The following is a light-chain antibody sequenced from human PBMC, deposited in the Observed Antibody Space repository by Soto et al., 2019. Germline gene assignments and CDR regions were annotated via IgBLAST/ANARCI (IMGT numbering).Light chain of an antibody. CDR3: QQYNNWLT. J-gene: IGKJ1*01. CDR2: GAS. Sequence: EIVVTQSPATLSVSPGERATLSCRASQSVSSNLAWYQQKPGQAPRLLIYGASTRATDIPARFSGSGSGTEFTLTISSLQSEDFAVYYCQQYNNWLTFGQGTKVDIK. CDR1: QSVSSN. V-gene: IGKV3-15*01.